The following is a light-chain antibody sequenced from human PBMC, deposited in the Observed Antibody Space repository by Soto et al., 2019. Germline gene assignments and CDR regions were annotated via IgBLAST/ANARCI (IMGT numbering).Light chain of an antibody. CDR2: TAS. CDR1: QSVSSW. J-gene: IGKJ1*01. V-gene: IGKV1-5*03. Sequence: DIQMTQSPSTLSASVGDRVTITCRASQSVSSWLAWYQQKPGKAPNLLIYTASSLESGVPSRFSGSGSGTEFTLNISSLQPDDFATYYCQQYNSAWTFGQGTTVEIK. CDR3: QQYNSAWT.